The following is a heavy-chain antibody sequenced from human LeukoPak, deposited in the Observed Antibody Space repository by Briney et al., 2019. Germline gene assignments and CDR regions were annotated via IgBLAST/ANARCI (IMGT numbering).Heavy chain of an antibody. J-gene: IGHJ6*02. Sequence: GGSLRLSCAASGFTFSSYAMSWVRQAPGKGLEWVSSISGNGGSTYYADSVKGRFTISRDNSKSTLYLQMNSLRAEDTAVYYCAKGRAYYYYDMDVWGQGTTVTVSS. CDR1: GFTFSSYA. CDR3: AKGRAYYYYDMDV. V-gene: IGHV3-23*01. CDR2: ISGNGGST.